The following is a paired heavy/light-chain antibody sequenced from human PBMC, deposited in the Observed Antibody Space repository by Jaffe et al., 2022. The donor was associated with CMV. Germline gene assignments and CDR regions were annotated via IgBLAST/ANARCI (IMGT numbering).Heavy chain of an antibody. CDR1: GFTFDDYA. V-gene: IGHV3-9*01. D-gene: IGHD5-18*01. J-gene: IGHJ6*02. CDR2: ISWNSGSI. CDR3: AKERQRRNYYYYGMDV. Sequence: EVQLVESGGGLVQPGRSLRLSCAASGFTFDDYAMHWVRQAPGKGLEWVSGISWNSGSIGYADSVKGRFTISRDNAKNSLYLQMNSLRAEDTALYYCAKERQRRNYYYYGMDVWGQGTTVTVSS.
Light chain of an antibody. CDR2: SNN. J-gene: IGLJ2*01. CDR1: SSNIGSNT. Sequence: QSVLTQPPSASGTPGQRVTISCSGSSSNIGSNTVNWYQQLPGTAPKLLIYSNNQRPSGVPDRFSGSKSGTSASLAISGLQSEDEADYYCAAWDDSLNGHVVFGGGTKLTVL. V-gene: IGLV1-44*01. CDR3: AAWDDSLNGHVV.